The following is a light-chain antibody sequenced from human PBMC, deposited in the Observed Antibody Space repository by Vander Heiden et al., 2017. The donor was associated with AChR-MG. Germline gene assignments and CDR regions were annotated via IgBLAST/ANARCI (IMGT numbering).Light chain of an antibody. CDR2: LGS. V-gene: IGKV2-28*01. CDR1: QSLLHSNGYNY. Sequence: DIVMTQSPLSLPVTPGEPASISCRSSQSLLHSNGYNYLDWYLQKPGQSPQLLIYLGSNRASRVPDRFSGTGSGTDFTLKISRVEAEDVGVYYCSRALQTAHALGHGTKVDIK. J-gene: IGKJ3*01. CDR3: SRALQTAHA.